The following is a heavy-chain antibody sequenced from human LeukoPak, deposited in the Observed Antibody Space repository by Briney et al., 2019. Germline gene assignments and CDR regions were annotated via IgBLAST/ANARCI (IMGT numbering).Heavy chain of an antibody. V-gene: IGHV1-46*03. CDR3: ARGETGTWLDY. CDR1: GYIFTSYY. J-gene: IGHJ4*02. CDR2: INPSGGST. D-gene: IGHD1-1*01. Sequence: ASVKVSSKASGYIFTSYYIHWVRQAPGQGLEWMGIINPSGGSTSYSQKFQGRVTMTRDTSTTTVYMDLSSLRSEDTAVYYCARGETGTWLDYWGQGTLVTVP.